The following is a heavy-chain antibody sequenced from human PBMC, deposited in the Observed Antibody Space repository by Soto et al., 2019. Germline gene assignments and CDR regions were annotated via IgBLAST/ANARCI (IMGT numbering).Heavy chain of an antibody. CDR2: IRWNSGSI. CDR3: AKDRYSSGWYVSLDY. V-gene: IGHV3-9*01. Sequence: EVQLVESGGGLVQPGRSLRLSCAASGFTFDDYAMHWVRQAPGKGLEWVSGIRWNSGSIGYADSVKGRFTISRDNAKNPLYLQINSLRAEDTALYYCAKDRYSSGWYVSLDYWGQGTLVPVSS. J-gene: IGHJ4*02. D-gene: IGHD6-19*01. CDR1: GFTFDDYA.